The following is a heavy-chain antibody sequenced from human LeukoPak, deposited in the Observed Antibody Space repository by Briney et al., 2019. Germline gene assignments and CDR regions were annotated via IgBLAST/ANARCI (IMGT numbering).Heavy chain of an antibody. D-gene: IGHD2-2*03. V-gene: IGHV1-2*02. J-gene: IGHJ5*02. CDR3: ARAGYCSSTTCYDWFDP. CDR1: GYTFTGYY. Sequence: ASVKVSCKASGYTFTGYYMHWVRQAPGQGLEWMGWINPNSGGTNYAQKFQGRVTMTRDTSISTAYMELSRLRPDDTAVYYCARAGYCSSTTCYDWFDPWGQGTLVTVSS. CDR2: INPNSGGT.